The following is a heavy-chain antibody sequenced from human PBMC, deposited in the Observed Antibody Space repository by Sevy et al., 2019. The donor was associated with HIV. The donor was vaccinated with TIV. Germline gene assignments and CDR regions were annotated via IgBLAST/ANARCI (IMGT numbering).Heavy chain of an antibody. CDR2: ITGNGDTT. CDR1: GFTFSSYA. J-gene: IGHJ3*02. D-gene: IGHD3-16*02. Sequence: GGSLRLSCTDSGFTFSSYAMTWVRQAPGKGLEWVSSITGNGDTTYYVDSVKGRFTISRDNTKNTLFLQMNNLRAEDTAVYYCATDAFIVRTILGAFEIWGQGTMVTVSS. CDR3: ATDAFIVRTILGAFEI. V-gene: IGHV3-23*01.